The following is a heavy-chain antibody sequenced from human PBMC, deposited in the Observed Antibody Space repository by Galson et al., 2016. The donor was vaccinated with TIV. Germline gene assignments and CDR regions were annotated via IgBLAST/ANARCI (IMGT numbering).Heavy chain of an antibody. CDR2: IVPMFGTT. J-gene: IGHJ5*02. CDR1: GVTFSYFA. Sequence: SGVTFSYFAFSWVRQAPGQGLEWMGGIVPMFGTTNYAQKFQGRVTISADESTTTAYLELSSLRSEDTAVYYCARGRGIYDSSGYFLFDHWGQGTLVTVSS. V-gene: IGHV1-69*01. CDR3: ARGRGIYDSSGYFLFDH. D-gene: IGHD3-22*01.